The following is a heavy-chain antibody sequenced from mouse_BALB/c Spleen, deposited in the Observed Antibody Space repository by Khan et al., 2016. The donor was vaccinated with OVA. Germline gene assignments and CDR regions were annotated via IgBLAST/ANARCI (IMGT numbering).Heavy chain of an antibody. J-gene: IGHJ4*01. CDR2: IDPENGNT. Sequence: VQLQQSGAELVRPGALVKLSCKASGFNINDYYIHWVKQRPEQGLEWIGWIDPENGNTIYDPKFQGKASMTADTSSNTAYLQLSSLTSEDTAVYYCARRDYEAMDYWGQGTSGTVSS. CDR1: GFNINDYY. V-gene: IGHV14-1*02. D-gene: IGHD2-4*01. CDR3: ARRDYEAMDY.